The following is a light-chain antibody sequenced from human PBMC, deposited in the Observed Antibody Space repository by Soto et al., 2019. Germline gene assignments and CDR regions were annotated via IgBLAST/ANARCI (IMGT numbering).Light chain of an antibody. Sequence: EIVLTQSPGTLSLSPGERATLSCRASQSVSSSYLAWYQQKPGQAPRLLIYGASSRATGIPDRFSGSGSGKDFTLTISRLAPEDSAVYYCQQYGSSPTFGGGTKVEIK. CDR1: QSVSSSY. CDR2: GAS. V-gene: IGKV3-20*01. J-gene: IGKJ4*01. CDR3: QQYGSSPT.